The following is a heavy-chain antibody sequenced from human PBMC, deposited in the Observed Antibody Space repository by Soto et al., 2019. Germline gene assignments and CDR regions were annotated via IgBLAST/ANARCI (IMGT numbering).Heavy chain of an antibody. V-gene: IGHV1-3*01. CDR2: INAGNGNT. CDR3: ARSRPFGRFYGDYELFDP. J-gene: IGHJ5*02. CDR1: GYTFTSYA. D-gene: IGHD4-17*01. Sequence: QVQLVQSGAEVKKPGASVKVSCKASGYTFTSYAMHWVRQAPGQRLEWMGWINAGNGNTKYSQKFQGRVTITRDTSASTAYMELSSLRSEDTAVYYCARSRPFGRFYGDYELFDPWGQGTLVTVSS.